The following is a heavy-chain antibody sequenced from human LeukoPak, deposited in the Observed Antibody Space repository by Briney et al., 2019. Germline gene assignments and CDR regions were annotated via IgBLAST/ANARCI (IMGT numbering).Heavy chain of an antibody. CDR1: GYSFTSYW. CDR3: ARPGFAGQSAFNI. Sequence: GESLKISCKGSGYSFTSYWIGWVRQMPGKGLDWMGIIYPDDSDTRYSPSFQGQVTISADKSISTAYLQWSSLKASDTAMYYCARPGFAGQSAFNIWGQGTMVTVSS. V-gene: IGHV5-51*01. J-gene: IGHJ3*02. D-gene: IGHD2-15*01. CDR2: IYPDDSDT.